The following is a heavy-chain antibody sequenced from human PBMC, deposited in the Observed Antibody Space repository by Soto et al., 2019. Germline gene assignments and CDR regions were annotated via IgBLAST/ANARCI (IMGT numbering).Heavy chain of an antibody. CDR3: ARHHGSPGSYFGMDV. J-gene: IGHJ6*02. CDR2: IYPGDSDT. V-gene: IGHV5-51*01. D-gene: IGHD6-13*01. CDR1: GYSFTSYW. Sequence: GESLKISCQGSGYSFTSYWINWVRQMPGKGLEWMGIIYPGDSDTRYSPSFQGQVTISADKSINTAYLQWRSLKASDTAVYYCARHHGSPGSYFGMDVWGRGTTVTVS.